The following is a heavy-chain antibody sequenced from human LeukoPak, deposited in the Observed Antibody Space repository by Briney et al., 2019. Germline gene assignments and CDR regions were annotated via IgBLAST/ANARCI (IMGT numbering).Heavy chain of an antibody. CDR3: AKAYYDILTGYYFGAFDI. D-gene: IGHD3-9*01. Sequence: GRSLRLSCAASGFTFSSYAMNWVRQAPGKGLEWVSGISGVGDYTYYADSVKGRFTISRDNSKSTLYLQVNSLRAEDTAVFYCAKAYYDILTGYYFGAFDIWGQGTMVTVSS. J-gene: IGHJ3*02. V-gene: IGHV3-23*01. CDR1: GFTFSSYA. CDR2: ISGVGDYT.